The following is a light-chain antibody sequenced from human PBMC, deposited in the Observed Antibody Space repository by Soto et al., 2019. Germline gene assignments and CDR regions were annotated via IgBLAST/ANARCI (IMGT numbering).Light chain of an antibody. CDR3: SSYTSSSTRDPYV. J-gene: IGLJ1*01. CDR2: EVS. CDR1: SSDVGGYNH. V-gene: IGLV2-14*01. Sequence: QSALTQPASVSGSPGQSITISCTGTSSDVGGYNHVSWYQQHPGKAPKLMIYEVSNRPSGVSNRFSGSKSGNTASLTISGLQAEDEADYYCSSYTSSSTRDPYVFGTGTKLTGL.